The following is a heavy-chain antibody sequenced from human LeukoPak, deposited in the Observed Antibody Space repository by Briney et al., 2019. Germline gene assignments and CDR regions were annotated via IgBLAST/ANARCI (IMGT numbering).Heavy chain of an antibody. CDR2: IYYNGIT. V-gene: IGHV4-39*01. Sequence: SETLSLTCTAPGGSISSTSYYWGWIRQPPGKGLEWIANIYYNGITYYNPSLKSRVTISVDTSKYQFSLKLTSVTAADTAVYYCARQGGYGSGSYDYWGQGTLVTVSS. CDR1: GGSISSTSYY. CDR3: ARQGGYGSGSYDY. D-gene: IGHD3-10*01. J-gene: IGHJ4*02.